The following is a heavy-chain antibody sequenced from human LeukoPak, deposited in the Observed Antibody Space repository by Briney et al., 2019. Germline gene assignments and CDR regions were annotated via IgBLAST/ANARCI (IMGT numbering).Heavy chain of an antibody. CDR3: ANSNSGNFYYFEY. V-gene: IGHV3-9*03. J-gene: IGHJ4*02. CDR2: ITWNSDSI. D-gene: IGHD3-22*01. CDR1: GFTFGDYA. Sequence: PGRSLRLSCAASGFTFGDYAMHWVRQAPGKGLEWVSGITWNSDSIDYADSVKGRFTISRDNAKNSLYLQMNSLRAEDMALYYCANSNSGNFYYFEYWGQGTLVAVSS.